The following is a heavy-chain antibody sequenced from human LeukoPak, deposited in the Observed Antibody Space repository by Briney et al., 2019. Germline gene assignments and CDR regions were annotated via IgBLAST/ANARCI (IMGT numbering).Heavy chain of an antibody. D-gene: IGHD3-9*01. Sequence: PGGSLRLSCAASGFTFSSYGMHWVRQAPGKGLEWVAFIRYDGSNKYYADSVKGRFTISRDNSKNTLYLQMSSLRAEDTAVYYCAKDLHDTSYYYYMDVWGKGTTVTVSS. J-gene: IGHJ6*03. CDR2: IRYDGSNK. CDR1: GFTFSSYG. CDR3: AKDLHDTSYYYYMDV. V-gene: IGHV3-30*02.